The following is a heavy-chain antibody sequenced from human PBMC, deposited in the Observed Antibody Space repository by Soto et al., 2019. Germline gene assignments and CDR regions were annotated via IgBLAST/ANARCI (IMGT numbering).Heavy chain of an antibody. D-gene: IGHD1-26*01. CDR3: ARVRIVGAREIDF. Sequence: QVHLVQSGGEVKKPGASEKVSCKASGYTFNRHGITWVRQAPGQGLEWMGWISGYNGDINYEQKFQGRVTLSSDTLTSTVYLELKSLRFDDTAVYYCARVRIVGAREIDFWGQGTLVTVSS. J-gene: IGHJ4*02. CDR1: GYTFNRHG. CDR2: ISGYNGDI. V-gene: IGHV1-18*04.